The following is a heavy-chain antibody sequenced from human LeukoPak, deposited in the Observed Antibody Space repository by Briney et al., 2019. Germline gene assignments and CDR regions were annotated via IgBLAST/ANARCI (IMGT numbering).Heavy chain of an antibody. CDR2: IYPGDSDT. J-gene: IGHJ6*03. V-gene: IGHV5-51*01. D-gene: IGHD6-19*01. CDR3: ARHSEGGYHPYYYYYMDV. CDR1: GYSFTSYW. Sequence: GESLKISCKGSGYSFTSYWIGWVRQMPGKGLEWMGIIYPGDSDTRYSPSFQGQVTISADKSISTAYLQWSSLKASDTAMYYCARHSEGGYHPYYYYYMDVWGKGTTVTISS.